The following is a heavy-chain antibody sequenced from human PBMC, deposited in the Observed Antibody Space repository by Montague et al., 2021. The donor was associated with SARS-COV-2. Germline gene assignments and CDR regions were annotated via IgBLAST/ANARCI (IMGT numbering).Heavy chain of an antibody. CDR3: ARHVTFGGVVVALDY. V-gene: IGHV4-39*01. CDR1: GASISSSENS. J-gene: IGHJ4*02. D-gene: IGHD3-16*02. Sequence: SETLSLTCTVSGASISSSENSWGWIRQSPGEGLEWFGSIFYSGTTYFNPSLRSRIAISVDTSKNQFSLKVTSVTAADTAVYYCARHVTFGGVVVALDYWGQGTLVTVSS. CDR2: IFYSGTT.